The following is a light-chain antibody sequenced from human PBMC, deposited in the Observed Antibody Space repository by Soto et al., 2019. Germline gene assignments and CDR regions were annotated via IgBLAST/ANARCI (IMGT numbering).Light chain of an antibody. J-gene: IGKJ4*01. CDR3: QHRSNWPLT. Sequence: EIVLTQSPATLSLSPGERATLSCRASQSVSSYLAWYQQKPGQAPRLLIYDASNRATGIPARFSGSGAGTDFTLTISSLEPEDFAVYYCQHRSNWPLTFGGGTKVEIK. V-gene: IGKV3-11*01. CDR2: DAS. CDR1: QSVSSY.